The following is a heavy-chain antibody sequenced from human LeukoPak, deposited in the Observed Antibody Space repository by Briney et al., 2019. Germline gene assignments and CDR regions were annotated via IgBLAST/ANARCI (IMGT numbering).Heavy chain of an antibody. CDR3: ASVSYCGGDCYSFDY. V-gene: IGHV1-18*01. CDR1: GYTFTSYG. J-gene: IGHJ4*02. D-gene: IGHD2-21*02. CDR2: ISAYNGNT. Sequence: ASVKVSCKASGYTFTSYGISWVRQAPGQGLEGMGWISAYNGNTNYAQKLQGRVTMTTDTSTSTAYMELRSLRSDDTAVYYCASVSYCGGDCYSFDYWGQGTLVTVSS.